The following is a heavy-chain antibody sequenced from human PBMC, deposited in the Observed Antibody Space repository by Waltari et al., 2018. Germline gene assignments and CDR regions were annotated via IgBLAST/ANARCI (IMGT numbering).Heavy chain of an antibody. CDR1: GYSISRGSF. CDR2: IFHSGST. J-gene: IGHJ5*02. Sequence: QVQLQESGPGLVKPSRTLSLTCNVSGYSISRGSFWGWIRQPPGKGLEWIGSIFHSGSTYQNPSLKSRVTISVDTSKNQFSLKLSSVTAADTAVYYCARVAAASHWFDPWGQGTLVTVSS. D-gene: IGHD2-2*01. CDR3: ARVAAASHWFDP. V-gene: IGHV4-38-2*02.